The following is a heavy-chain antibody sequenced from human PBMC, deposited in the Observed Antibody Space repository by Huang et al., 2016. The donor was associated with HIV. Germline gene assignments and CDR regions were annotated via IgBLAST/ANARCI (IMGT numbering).Heavy chain of an antibody. V-gene: IGHV4-34*02. CDR3: ARDATKNPRGWFDP. D-gene: IGHD3-10*01. J-gene: IGHJ5*02. Sequence: QVHLQQWGAGLLKSAETLSLTCAVYGGSLSGYYWSWLRQTPGKGLEWIGEITHLGSPKYKPSLKSRVSISMDGSKKQFSLKLRSISDADTAVYFCARDATKNPRGWFDPWGQGTLVTVSS. CDR2: ITHLGSP. CDR1: GGSLSGYY.